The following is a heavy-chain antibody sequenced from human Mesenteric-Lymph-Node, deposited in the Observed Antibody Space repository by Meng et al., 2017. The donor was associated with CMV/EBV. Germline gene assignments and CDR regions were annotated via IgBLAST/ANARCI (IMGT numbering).Heavy chain of an antibody. CDR1: GFTFSTYG. CDR2: IAYDGRNK. Sequence: GGSLRLSCAASGFTFSTYGMHWVRQAPGKGLEWVAVIAYDGRNKYFADSVEGRFTISRDNAKNSLYLQMNSLRADDTALYYCARRLSDYYYYGIDVWGLGTTVTVSS. CDR3: ARRLSDYYYYGIDV. D-gene: IGHD3-10*01. V-gene: IGHV3-30*14. J-gene: IGHJ6*02.